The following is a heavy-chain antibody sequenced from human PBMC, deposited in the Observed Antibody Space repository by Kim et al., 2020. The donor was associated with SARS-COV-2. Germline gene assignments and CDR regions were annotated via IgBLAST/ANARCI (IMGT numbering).Heavy chain of an antibody. Sequence: SETLSLTCTVSGGSISSGGYYWSWIRQHPGKGLEWIGYIYYSGSTYYNPSLKSRVTISVDTSKNQFSLKLSSVTAADTAVYYCARVGRGYSYAKPSYYFDYWGQGTLVTVSS. CDR2: IYYSGST. D-gene: IGHD5-18*01. CDR1: GGSISSGGYY. J-gene: IGHJ4*02. V-gene: IGHV4-31*03. CDR3: ARVGRGYSYAKPSYYFDY.